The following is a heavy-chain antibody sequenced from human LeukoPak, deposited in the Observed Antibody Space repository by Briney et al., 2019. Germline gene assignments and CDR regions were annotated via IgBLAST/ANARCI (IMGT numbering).Heavy chain of an antibody. Sequence: GGSLRLSCAASGFILSDYNMNWVRQAPGKGLEWVSFITISGTYITYADSVKGRFTISRDNAKNSLYLQMNCLRAEDTAVYYCARDLSATARAYDYWGQGTLVTVSS. CDR1: GFILSDYN. V-gene: IGHV3-21*01. CDR2: ITISGTYI. J-gene: IGHJ4*02. D-gene: IGHD2-15*01. CDR3: ARDLSATARAYDY.